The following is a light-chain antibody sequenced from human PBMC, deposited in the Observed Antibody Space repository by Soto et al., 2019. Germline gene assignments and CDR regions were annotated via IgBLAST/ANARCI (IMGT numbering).Light chain of an antibody. CDR1: QGISSF. CDR2: AAS. V-gene: IGKV1-9*01. J-gene: IGKJ4*01. Sequence: IQLTQSPSSLSASVGDRVTITCRASQGISSFLVWYQQKPGKAPKLLIYAASTLQSGVPSRFSGSGSATDFTLTISSLQPEDFATYYCQQLNSFPLTFGGGTKVEIK. CDR3: QQLNSFPLT.